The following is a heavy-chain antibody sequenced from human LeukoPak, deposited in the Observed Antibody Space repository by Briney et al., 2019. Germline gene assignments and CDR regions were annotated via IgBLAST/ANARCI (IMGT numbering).Heavy chain of an antibody. J-gene: IGHJ4*02. CDR2: ISYGGNYK. V-gene: IGHV3-30*18. CDR1: GFTFSSYS. CDR3: AKADSSDWYNLDF. D-gene: IGHD6-19*01. Sequence: GGSLRLSCAASGFTFSSYSMNWVRQAPGKGLEWVAVISYGGNYKFYADSVKGRFTISRDTSKNTLYLQMNSLRTEDTAMYYCAKADSSDWYNLDFWGQGTLVTVST.